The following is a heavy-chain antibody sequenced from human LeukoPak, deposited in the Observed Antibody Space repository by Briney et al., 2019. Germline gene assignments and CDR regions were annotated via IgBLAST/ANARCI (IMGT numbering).Heavy chain of an antibody. D-gene: IGHD2-15*01. Sequence: GASVKVSCKASGYTFTSYDINWVRQATGQGLEWMGWMNPNSGNTGYAQKFQGRVAMTRNSSISTAYMELSSLGSEDTAVYYCARRLGYCSDGSCYSLNYWGQGTLVTVSS. CDR2: MNPNSGNT. J-gene: IGHJ4*02. CDR3: ARRLGYCSDGSCYSLNY. V-gene: IGHV1-8*01. CDR1: GYTFTSYD.